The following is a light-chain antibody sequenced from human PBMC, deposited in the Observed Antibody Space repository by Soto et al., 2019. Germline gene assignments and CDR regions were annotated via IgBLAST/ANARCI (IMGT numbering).Light chain of an antibody. V-gene: IGLV2-14*01. CDR1: SSDVGGYNY. CDR2: DVS. CDR3: SSYTSSSTPLHVV. J-gene: IGLJ2*01. Sequence: QSALTQPASVSGSPGQSITISCTGTSSDVGGYNYVSWYQQHPGKAPKLMIYDVSNRPSGVSNRFSGSKSGNTASLTISGLQAEYEADYYCSSYTSSSTPLHVVFGGGTKLTVL.